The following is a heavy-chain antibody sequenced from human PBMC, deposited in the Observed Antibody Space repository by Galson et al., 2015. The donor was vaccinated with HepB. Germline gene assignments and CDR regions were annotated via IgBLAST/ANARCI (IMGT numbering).Heavy chain of an antibody. J-gene: IGHJ4*02. CDR2: ISYDGSNK. V-gene: IGHV3-30*04. D-gene: IGHD6-13*01. CDR3: ARDRLAAVGGYFDY. CDR1: GFTFSSYA. Sequence: SLRLSCAASGFTFSSYAMHWVRQAPGKGLEWVAVISYDGSNKYYADSVKGRFTISRDNSKNTLYLRMNSLRAEDTAVYYCARDRLAAVGGYFDYWGQGTLVSVSS.